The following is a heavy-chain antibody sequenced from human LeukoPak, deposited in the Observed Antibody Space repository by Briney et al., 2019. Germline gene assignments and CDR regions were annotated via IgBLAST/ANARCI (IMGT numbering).Heavy chain of an antibody. V-gene: IGHV4-34*01. Sequence: KPSETLSLTCAVYGDSFSGYYWTWLRQPPGKGLEWIGEIDNSGSTNYNPSLKSRVTISVDTSKNQFSLKLTSVTAADTAVYYCARGDWRSGYYYLFDYWGQGTLVTVSS. D-gene: IGHD3-22*01. CDR1: GDSFSGYY. CDR2: IDNSGST. CDR3: ARGDWRSGYYYLFDY. J-gene: IGHJ4*02.